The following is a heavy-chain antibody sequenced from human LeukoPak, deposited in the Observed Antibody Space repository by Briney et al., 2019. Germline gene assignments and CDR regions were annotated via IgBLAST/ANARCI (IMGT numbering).Heavy chain of an antibody. Sequence: PSETLSLTCTVSGGSISTSNYYWGWIRQPPGKGLEWIGSIYYSGSTYYNPSLRSRVTISVDTSKNQFSLKLSSVTAADTAVYYCARDRSYYYDSSGTAHDAFDIWGQGTMVTVSS. CDR1: GGSISTSNYY. V-gene: IGHV4-39*07. J-gene: IGHJ3*02. D-gene: IGHD3-22*01. CDR2: IYYSGST. CDR3: ARDRSYYYDSSGTAHDAFDI.